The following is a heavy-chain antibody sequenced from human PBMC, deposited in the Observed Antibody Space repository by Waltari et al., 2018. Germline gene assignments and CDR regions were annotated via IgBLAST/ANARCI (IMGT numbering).Heavy chain of an antibody. J-gene: IGHJ3*02. CDR3: ANLPHPNYCDYSRCYFHDGFQI. Sequence: EVQLLESGGGLVQPGGSLRLSCVASGFTFSDYAMSWVRQAPGKGLEWVSGITGSGDSAHYPFSVKGRFTISRDNSKNTLYLQMNSLRDEDTAVYYCANLPHPNYCDYSRCYFHDGFQIWGQGTRVLVSS. CDR1: GFTFSDYA. CDR2: ITGSGDSA. D-gene: IGHD3-22*01. V-gene: IGHV3-23*01.